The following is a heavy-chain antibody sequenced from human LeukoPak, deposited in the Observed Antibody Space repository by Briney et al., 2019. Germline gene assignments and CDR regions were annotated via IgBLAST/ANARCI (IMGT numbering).Heavy chain of an antibody. CDR3: ARGSGSDPFDY. D-gene: IGHD1-26*01. V-gene: IGHV3-20*04. J-gene: IGHJ4*02. CDR2: INGNGGST. CDR1: GFKFDDYG. Sequence: GGALRLSCAASGFKFDDYGMSWVRQAPGKGLQWVSGINGNGGSTVYTDAVKGRFTISRDNAKNSLFLQMSSLRAEDTALYYCARGSGSDPFDYWGQGTLVTVSS.